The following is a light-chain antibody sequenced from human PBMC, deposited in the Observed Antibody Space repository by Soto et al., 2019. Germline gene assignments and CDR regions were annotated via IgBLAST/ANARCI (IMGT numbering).Light chain of an antibody. V-gene: IGLV1-44*01. Sequence: QSVLTQPPSASGTPWQRVTISCSGSSSNIGTNTVNWYRQPPTPGAAPKLLIYTDDHRPSGVPDRFSGSKSGTSASLAISGLQSEDEADYYCAAWDDSLNGVLFGGGTKLTVL. CDR3: AAWDDSLNGVL. CDR1: SSNIGTNT. J-gene: IGLJ2*01. CDR2: TDD.